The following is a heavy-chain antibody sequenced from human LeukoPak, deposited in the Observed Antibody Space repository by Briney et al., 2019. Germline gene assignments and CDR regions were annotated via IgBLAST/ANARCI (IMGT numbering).Heavy chain of an antibody. CDR3: TRHHHNPTYDY. CDR1: GGSISSGGYY. CDR2: IYHSGST. Sequence: SETLSLTCTVSGGSISSGGYYWSWIRQPPGKGLEWIGYIYHSGSTYYNPSLKSRVTISVDRSKNQFSLKLSSVTAADTAMYYCTRHHHNPTYDYWGQGTLVTVSS. D-gene: IGHD1-14*01. V-gene: IGHV4-30-2*01. J-gene: IGHJ4*02.